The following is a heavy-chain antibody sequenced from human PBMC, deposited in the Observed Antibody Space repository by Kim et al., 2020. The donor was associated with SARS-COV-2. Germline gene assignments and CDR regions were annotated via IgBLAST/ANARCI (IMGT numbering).Heavy chain of an antibody. D-gene: IGHD6-19*01. Sequence: SETLSLTCTVSGGSISSYYWSWIRQPPGKGLEWIGYTFYSGNTNYSPSLNSRITISIDTSKNQLSLHLSSVTAADTAVYYCARHGDSSGTYRRSFVFWGRRRLVAVSS. J-gene: IGHJ2*01. CDR2: TFYSGNT. V-gene: IGHV4-59*08. CDR3: ARHGDSSGTYRRSFVF. CDR1: GGSISSYY.